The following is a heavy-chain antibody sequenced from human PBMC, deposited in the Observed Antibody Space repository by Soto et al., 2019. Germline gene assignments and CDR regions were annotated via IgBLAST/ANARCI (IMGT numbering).Heavy chain of an antibody. CDR2: IIPILGIA. V-gene: IGHV1-69*04. J-gene: IGHJ5*02. CDR3: ARDLLELSKTYIDP. D-gene: IGHD1-7*01. Sequence: GASVKVSCKASGGTFSSYTISWVRQAPGQGLEWMGRIIPILGIANYAQKLQGRVTITADKSTSTAYMELSSLRSEDTAVYYCARDLLELSKTYIDPWGQGTLVTVSS. CDR1: GGTFSSYT.